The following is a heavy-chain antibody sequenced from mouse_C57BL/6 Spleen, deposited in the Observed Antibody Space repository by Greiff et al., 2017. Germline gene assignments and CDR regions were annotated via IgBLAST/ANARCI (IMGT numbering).Heavy chain of an antibody. Sequence: EVHLVESGGDLVKPGGSLKLSCAASGFTFSSYGMSWVRQTPDKRLEWVATISSGGSYTYYPDSVKGRFTISRDNAKNTLYLQMSSLKSEDTAMYYCARRRGTTVVGAMDYWGQGTSVTVSS. V-gene: IGHV5-6*01. CDR3: ARRRGTTVVGAMDY. J-gene: IGHJ4*01. CDR2: ISSGGSYT. D-gene: IGHD1-1*01. CDR1: GFTFSSYG.